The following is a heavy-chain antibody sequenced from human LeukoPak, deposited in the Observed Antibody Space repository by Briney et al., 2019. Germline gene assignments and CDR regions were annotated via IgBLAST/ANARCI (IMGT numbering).Heavy chain of an antibody. J-gene: IGHJ4*02. Sequence: GGSLRLSCAASGFTLSSYSMNWVRQAPGKGLEWVSYISGGSSTIYNADSVKGRFTISRDNAKNLLYPLMDTLRAEDTAVYYCARVGSNQWLDYWGQGTLVTVSS. D-gene: IGHD6-19*01. V-gene: IGHV3-48*01. CDR1: GFTLSSYS. CDR3: ARVGSNQWLDY. CDR2: ISGGSSTI.